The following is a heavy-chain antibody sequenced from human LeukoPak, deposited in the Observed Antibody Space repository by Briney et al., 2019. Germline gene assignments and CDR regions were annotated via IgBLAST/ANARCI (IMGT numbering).Heavy chain of an antibody. CDR3: AKDPNGDYLGAFDS. J-gene: IGHJ4*02. CDR1: GLTFSSYG. Sequence: GGSLRLSCAGSGLTFSSYGMTWVRQAPGKGLEWVAAITGNGGDTRYAHSVKGRFTISRDNSKNTLCLQMNSLRAEDTAMYYCAKDPNGDYLGAFDSWGQGTLVTVSS. V-gene: IGHV3-23*01. CDR2: ITGNGGDT. D-gene: IGHD4-17*01.